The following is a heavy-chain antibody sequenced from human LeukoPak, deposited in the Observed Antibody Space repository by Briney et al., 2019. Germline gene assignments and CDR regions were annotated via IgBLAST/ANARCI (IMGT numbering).Heavy chain of an antibody. CDR2: IYTSGST. D-gene: IGHD3-22*01. J-gene: IGHJ5*02. V-gene: IGHV4-4*07. Sequence: PSETLSLTCTVSGGSISSCYWSWIRQPAGKGLEWIGRIYTSGSTNYNPSLKSRVTMSVDTSKNQFSLKLSSVTAADTAVYYCARDRYDSSGHWFDPWGQGTLVTVSS. CDR3: ARDRYDSSGHWFDP. CDR1: GGSISSCY.